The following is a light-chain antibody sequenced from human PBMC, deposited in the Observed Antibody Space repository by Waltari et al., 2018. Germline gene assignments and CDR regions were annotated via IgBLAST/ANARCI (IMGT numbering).Light chain of an antibody. Sequence: QSVLTQPPSASGTPGQRVTISCSGSSSTIGTKYVSWYQQFPRTAPKLLIYMNNQRPSGVPDRFSASKSGTSASLAISGLRSEDEADYYCAVWDDSLSGRVFGGGTKLTVL. CDR1: SSTIGTKY. V-gene: IGLV1-47*01. CDR3: AVWDDSLSGRV. J-gene: IGLJ3*02. CDR2: MNN.